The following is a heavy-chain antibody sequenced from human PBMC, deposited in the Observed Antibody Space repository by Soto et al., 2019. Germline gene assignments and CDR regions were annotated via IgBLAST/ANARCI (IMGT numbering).Heavy chain of an antibody. V-gene: IGHV1-18*01. CDR3: ARESPPADY. J-gene: IGHJ4*02. Sequence: GASVKVSCKASGGTFSSYAISWVRQAPGQGLEWMGWISAYNGNTKYAQKLQGRVTMATDTSTSTAYMELRSLRSDDTAVYYCARESPPADYWGQGTQVTVSS. CDR1: GGTFSSYA. CDR2: ISAYNGNT.